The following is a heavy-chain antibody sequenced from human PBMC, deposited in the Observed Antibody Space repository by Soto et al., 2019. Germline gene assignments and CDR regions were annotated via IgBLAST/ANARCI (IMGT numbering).Heavy chain of an antibody. V-gene: IGHV3-30*04. CDR1: GFTFSSYA. Sequence: GGSLRLSCAASGFTFSSYAMYWVRQAPGKGLEWVAVISYDGSNKYYADSVKGRFTISRDNSKNTLYLQMNSLRAEDTAVYYCARALTGTTLGAFDIWGQGTMVTVSS. CDR2: ISYDGSNK. J-gene: IGHJ3*02. CDR3: ARALTGTTLGAFDI. D-gene: IGHD1-1*01.